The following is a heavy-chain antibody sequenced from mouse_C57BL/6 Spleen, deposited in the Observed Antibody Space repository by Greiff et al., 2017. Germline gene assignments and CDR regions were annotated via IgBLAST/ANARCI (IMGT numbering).Heavy chain of an antibody. J-gene: IGHJ2*01. CDR2: IYPGDGDT. CDR3: ARTGSYYGFDY. CDR1: GYAFSSSW. D-gene: IGHD2-1*01. V-gene: IGHV1-82*01. Sequence: QVQLQQSGPELVKPGASVKISCKASGYAFSSSWMNWVKQRPGKGLEWIGRIYPGDGDTNYNGKFKGKATLTADKSSSTAYMRLSSLTSEDSAVYFCARTGSYYGFDYWGQGTTLTVSS.